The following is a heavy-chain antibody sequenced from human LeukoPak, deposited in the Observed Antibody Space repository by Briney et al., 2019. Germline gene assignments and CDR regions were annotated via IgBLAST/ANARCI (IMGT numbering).Heavy chain of an antibody. J-gene: IGHJ4*02. CDR3: ARLLYDSSGYSYYFDY. D-gene: IGHD3-22*01. V-gene: IGHV1-8*01. CDR1: GYTFISYD. Sequence: ASVKVSCKASGYTFISYDINWVRQATGQGLEWMGWMNPNSGNTGYAHKFQGRVTMTRNTSISTAYMELSSLRSEGTAVYYCARLLYDSSGYSYYFDYWGQGTLVTVSS. CDR2: MNPNSGNT.